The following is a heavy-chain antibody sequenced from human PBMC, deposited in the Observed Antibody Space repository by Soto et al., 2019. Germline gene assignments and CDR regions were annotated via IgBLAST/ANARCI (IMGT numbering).Heavy chain of an antibody. D-gene: IGHD6-19*01. Sequence: QLQLQESGPGLVKPWETLSLICTVSGDSISSSNYFWGWIRQPPGKGLEWIGTIFYSGSTYYNPSLKSRGTISVDTAKNQFSLKLTSVTAADTALYYCARRYGWLYFDYWGQGSLVTVSS. CDR2: IFYSGST. V-gene: IGHV4-39*01. J-gene: IGHJ4*02. CDR3: ARRYGWLYFDY. CDR1: GDSISSSNYF.